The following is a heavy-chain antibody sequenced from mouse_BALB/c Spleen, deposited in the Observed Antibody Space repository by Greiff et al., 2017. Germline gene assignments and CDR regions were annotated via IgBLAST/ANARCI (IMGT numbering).Heavy chain of an antibody. Sequence: DVKLVESGGGLVKPGGSLKLSCAASGFTFSDYYMYWVRQTPEKRLEWVATISDGGSYTYYPDSVKGRFTIARDNAKNNLYLQMSSLKSEDTAMYYCARGGVGDYWYFDVWGAGTTVTVSS. CDR2: ISDGGSYT. V-gene: IGHV5-4*02. J-gene: IGHJ1*01. CDR1: GFTFSDYY. D-gene: IGHD2-13*01. CDR3: ARGGVGDYWYFDV.